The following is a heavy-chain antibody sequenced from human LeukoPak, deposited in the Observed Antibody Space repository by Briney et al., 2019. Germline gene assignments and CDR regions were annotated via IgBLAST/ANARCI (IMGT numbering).Heavy chain of an antibody. Sequence: VASVKVSCKASGYTFTSYGISWVRQAPGQGLEWMGWISAYNGNTNYAQKLQGRVTMTTDTSTSTAYMELRSLRSDDTAVYYCAKLGVGSYDGSGYIDYWGQGTLVTVSS. CDR1: GYTFTSYG. D-gene: IGHD3-22*01. CDR3: AKLGVGSYDGSGYIDY. V-gene: IGHV1-18*01. CDR2: ISAYNGNT. J-gene: IGHJ4*02.